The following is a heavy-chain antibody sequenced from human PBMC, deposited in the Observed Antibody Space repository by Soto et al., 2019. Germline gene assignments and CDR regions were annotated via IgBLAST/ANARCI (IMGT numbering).Heavy chain of an antibody. CDR3: ARKVATFDFDL. V-gene: IGHV1-2*02. CDR2: INPDSGGT. J-gene: IGHJ4*02. D-gene: IGHD5-12*01. CDR1: GYIFIGYY. Sequence: ASVKVSCKXSGYIFIGYYIHWVRQAPGQGLEWMGWINPDSGGTKYDHKFQGRVTMTRDTSLSTAYMELSSLSPDDTAVYYCARKVATFDFDLWGQGTLVTVSS.